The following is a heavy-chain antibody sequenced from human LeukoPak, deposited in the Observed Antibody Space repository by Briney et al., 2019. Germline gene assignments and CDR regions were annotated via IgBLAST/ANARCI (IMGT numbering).Heavy chain of an antibody. CDR2: IYYSGST. CDR3: ARQPRDGYNIFDY. D-gene: IGHD5-24*01. CDR1: GGSSSSYY. Sequence: SETLSLTCTVSGGSSSSYYWSWIRQPPGKGLEWIGYIYYSGSTNYNPSLKSRVTISVDTSKNQFSLKLSSVTAADTAVYYCARQPRDGYNIFDYWGQGTLVTVSS. V-gene: IGHV4-59*08. J-gene: IGHJ4*02.